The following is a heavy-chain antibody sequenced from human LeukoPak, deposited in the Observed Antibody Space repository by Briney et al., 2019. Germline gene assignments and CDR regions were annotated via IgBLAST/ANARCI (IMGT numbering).Heavy chain of an antibody. CDR1: GGSISSYY. Sequence: SETLSLTCTVSGGSISSYYWSWIRQPPGKGLEWIGYIYYSGSTNYNPSLKSRVTISVDTSKNQFSLKLSSVTAADTAVYYCAREVARGYGMDVWGQGTTVTVSS. CDR2: IYYSGST. D-gene: IGHD3-16*01. J-gene: IGHJ6*02. V-gene: IGHV4-59*01. CDR3: AREVARGYGMDV.